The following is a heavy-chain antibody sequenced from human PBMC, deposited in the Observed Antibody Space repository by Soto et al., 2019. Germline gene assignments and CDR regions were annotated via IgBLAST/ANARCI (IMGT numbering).Heavy chain of an antibody. CDR1: GGSISSGGYY. Sequence: QVQLQESGPGLVKPSQTLSLTCTVSGGSISSGGYYWSWIRQHPGKGLEWIGYIYYSGSTYYNPSLKSRVTISVDTSKNQFSLKLSSVTAADTAVYYWARKDYYDSSGQPGAFDIWGQGTMVTVSS. D-gene: IGHD3-22*01. CDR2: IYYSGST. CDR3: ARKDYYDSSGQPGAFDI. J-gene: IGHJ3*02. V-gene: IGHV4-31*03.